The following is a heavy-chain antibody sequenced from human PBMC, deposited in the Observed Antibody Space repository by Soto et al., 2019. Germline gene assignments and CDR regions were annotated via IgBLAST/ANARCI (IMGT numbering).Heavy chain of an antibody. V-gene: IGHV4-34*01. CDR1: GGSFSGYY. CDR3: ARAYSSSCPA. Sequence: PSETLSLTCAVYGGSFSGYYWSWIRQPPRKGLEWIGEINHSGSTNYNPPLKSRVTISVDTSKNQFSLELSSVTAADTAVYYCARAYSSSCPAWGQGTLVTVSS. D-gene: IGHD6-6*01. J-gene: IGHJ5*02. CDR2: INHSGST.